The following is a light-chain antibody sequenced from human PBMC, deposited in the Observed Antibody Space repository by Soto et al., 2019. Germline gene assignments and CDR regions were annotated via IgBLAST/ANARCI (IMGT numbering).Light chain of an antibody. CDR2: GAS. J-gene: IGKJ5*01. CDR1: QSISSSY. Sequence: EIVLTQSPATLSLSPGEGATLSCRVSQSISSSYLSWYQQRPGQAPRLLIYGASTRATGIPARFSGSGRGSGTDFTLTISSLQPEDFAVYYCQQDYNLLITFGQGTRLEIK. CDR3: QQDYNLLIT. V-gene: IGKV3D-7*01.